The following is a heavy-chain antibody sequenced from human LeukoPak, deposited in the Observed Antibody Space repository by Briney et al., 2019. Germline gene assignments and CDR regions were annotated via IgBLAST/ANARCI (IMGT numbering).Heavy chain of an antibody. J-gene: IGHJ4*02. D-gene: IGHD6-6*01. V-gene: IGHV4-39*07. CDR3: ARDAIAASNFHY. CDR1: GGSISSSSYY. CDR2: SYYSGST. Sequence: WETLSLTCTGSGGSISSSSYYWGWIRQPPGMGLDWLRSSYYSGSTYYNPSIRSRVIISVDTSKNMFSLKRSSVTAADTAVYYCARDAIAASNFHYWGQGTLVTVSS.